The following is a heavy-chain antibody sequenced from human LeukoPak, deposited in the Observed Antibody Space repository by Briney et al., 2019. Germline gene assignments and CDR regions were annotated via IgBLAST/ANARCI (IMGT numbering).Heavy chain of an antibody. V-gene: IGHV4-31*03. CDR1: GGSISSGGYY. D-gene: IGHD3-10*01. CDR3: ARYYGSGSYHKGTFFDY. Sequence: SETLSLTCTVSGGSISSGGYYWSWIRQHPGKGLEWIGYIYYSGSTYYNPSLKSRVTISVDTSKNQFSLKLSSVTAADTAVYYCARYYGSGSYHKGTFFDYWGQGTLVTVSS. CDR2: IYYSGST. J-gene: IGHJ4*02.